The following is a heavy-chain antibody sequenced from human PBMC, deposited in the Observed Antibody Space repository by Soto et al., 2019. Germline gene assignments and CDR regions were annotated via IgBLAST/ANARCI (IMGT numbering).Heavy chain of an antibody. CDR3: ARDERGTCTSSSCYYFDY. CDR1: GYTFTRYG. V-gene: IGHV1-18*04. Sequence: QVQLVQSGAEVKEPGASVKVSCKASGYTFTRYGFSWVRQAPGHGLEWMAWTSAHHGDTNFAPKLQGRVTLTTDTSTGTAYMELRRLRSDDTAVYCCARDERGTCTSSSCYYFDYWGQGILVTVSS. CDR2: TSAHHGDT. D-gene: IGHD2-2*01. J-gene: IGHJ4*02.